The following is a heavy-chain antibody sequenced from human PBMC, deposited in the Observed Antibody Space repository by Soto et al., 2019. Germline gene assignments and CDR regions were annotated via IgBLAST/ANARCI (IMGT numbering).Heavy chain of an antibody. CDR3: ARDPSPAPTIQQYYYYYGMDV. CDR2: INPNSGGT. V-gene: IGHV1-2*04. J-gene: IGHJ6*02. Sequence: ASVKVSCKASGYTFTGYYMHWVRQAPGQGLEWMGWINPNSGGTNYAQKFQGWVTMTRDTSISTAYMELSRLRSDDTAVYYCARDPSPAPTIQQYYYYYGMDVWGQGTTVTVSS. CDR1: GYTFTGYY. D-gene: IGHD2-2*01.